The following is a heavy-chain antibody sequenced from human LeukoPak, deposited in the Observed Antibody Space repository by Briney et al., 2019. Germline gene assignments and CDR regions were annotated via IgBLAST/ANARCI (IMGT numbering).Heavy chain of an antibody. CDR3: ARHKESNYDFWTGYFDY. J-gene: IGHJ4*02. V-gene: IGHV5-51*01. CDR2: IYPGDSDT. D-gene: IGHD3-3*01. CDR1: GYSFTSFW. Sequence: GESLKISCKGSGYSFTSFWIGWVRQMPGKGLGWMGIIYPGDSDTRYSPSFQGQVTISADKSISTAYLQWSSLTASDTALYYCARHKESNYDFWTGYFDYWGQGTLVTVSS.